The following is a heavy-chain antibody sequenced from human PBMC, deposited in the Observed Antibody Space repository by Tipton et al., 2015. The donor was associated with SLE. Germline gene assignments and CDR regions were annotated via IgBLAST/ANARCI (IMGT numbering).Heavy chain of an antibody. CDR1: GFTFSSYA. D-gene: IGHD1-20*01. Sequence: SLRLSCAASGFTFSSYAMHWVRQAPGKGLEWVAVIWYDGSNKYYADSVKGRFTISRDNSKNTLYLQMNSLRAEDTAVYYCAKRYNWNMDVWGKGTTVTVSS. V-gene: IGHV3-30*18. J-gene: IGHJ6*03. CDR3: AKRYNWNMDV. CDR2: IWYDGSNK.